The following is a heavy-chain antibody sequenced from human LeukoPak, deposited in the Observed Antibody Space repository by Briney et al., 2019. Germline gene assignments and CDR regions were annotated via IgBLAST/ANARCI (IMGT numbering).Heavy chain of an antibody. CDR3: ARVGYDFWSGYYYMDV. J-gene: IGHJ6*03. CDR2: INPNSGGT. V-gene: IGHV1-2*02. CDR1: GYTFTGYY. D-gene: IGHD3-3*01. Sequence: ASVKVSCKASGYTFTGYYMHRVRQAPGQGLEWMGWINPNSGGTNYAQKFQGRVTMTRDTSISTAYMELSRLRSDDTAVYYCARVGYDFWSGYYYMDVWGKGTTVTVSS.